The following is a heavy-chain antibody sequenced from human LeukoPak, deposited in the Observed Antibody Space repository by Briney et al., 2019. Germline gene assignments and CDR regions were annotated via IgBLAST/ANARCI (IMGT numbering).Heavy chain of an antibody. CDR2: IIPIFNKA. D-gene: IGHD3-10*01. CDR3: ARRPSGGAFDM. V-gene: IGHV1-69*05. CDR1: GDTFTNYA. J-gene: IGHJ3*02. Sequence: ASVKVSCKASGDTFTNYAISWVRQAPGQGLQWMGGIIPIFNKANYAQKFQGRVTITTDESTSTTYMELSSLRSEDSAVYYCARRPSGGAFDMWGQGTMVTVSS.